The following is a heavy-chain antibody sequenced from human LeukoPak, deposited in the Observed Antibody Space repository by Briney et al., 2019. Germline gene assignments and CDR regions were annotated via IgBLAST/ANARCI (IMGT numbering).Heavy chain of an antibody. V-gene: IGHV4-34*01. CDR1: GGSFSGYY. Sequence: SETLSLTCAVYGGSFSGYYWSWIRQPPGKGLEWIGEINHSGSTDYNPSLKSRVTISVDTSKNQFSLKLNSVTAADTAVYFCARRIAAAGIWVSWGQGTLVTVSS. CDR3: ARRIAAAGIWVS. CDR2: INHSGST. D-gene: IGHD6-13*01. J-gene: IGHJ5*02.